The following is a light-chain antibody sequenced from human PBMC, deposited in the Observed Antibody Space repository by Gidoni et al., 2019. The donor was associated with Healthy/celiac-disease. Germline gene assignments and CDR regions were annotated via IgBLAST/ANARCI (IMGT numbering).Light chain of an antibody. CDR2: DAS. CDR1: QSVSSY. V-gene: IGKV3-11*01. J-gene: IGKJ1*01. CDR3: QQRSNWPPWT. Sequence: EIVLTQSPATLSLSPGERATLSYRASQSVSSYLAWDQQKPGQAPRLLIFDASNRATGIPARFSGSGSGTYFTLTISILEPEDLAVYYCQQRSNWPPWTFGQGTKVEI.